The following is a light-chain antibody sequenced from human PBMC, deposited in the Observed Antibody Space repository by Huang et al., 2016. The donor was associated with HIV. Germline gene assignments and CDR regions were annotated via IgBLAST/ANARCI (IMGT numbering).Light chain of an antibody. V-gene: IGKV1-39*01. CDR2: SAS. Sequence: DIQMTQSPSSLSASVGDRVTITCRASDTISSFLNWYRQKPGKAPDLLIYSASTLRSGVPPRVSGSGSGTDFTLTIDNLQPEDFATYYCQQTYTTPRTFGQGTKVEI. CDR3: QQTYTTPRT. CDR1: DTISSF. J-gene: IGKJ1*01.